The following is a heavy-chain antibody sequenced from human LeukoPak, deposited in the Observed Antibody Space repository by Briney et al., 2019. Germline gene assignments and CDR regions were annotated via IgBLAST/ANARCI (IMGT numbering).Heavy chain of an antibody. CDR1: GGSISSYY. V-gene: IGHV4-59*01. CDR2: IYCSGST. Sequence: SETLSLTCTVSGGSISSYYWSWIRQPPGKGLEWIGYIYCSGSTNYNPSLKSRVTISVDTSKNQFSLKLSSVTAADTAVYYCASYTANRLDYWGQGTLVTVSS. D-gene: IGHD5-18*01. J-gene: IGHJ4*02. CDR3: ASYTANRLDY.